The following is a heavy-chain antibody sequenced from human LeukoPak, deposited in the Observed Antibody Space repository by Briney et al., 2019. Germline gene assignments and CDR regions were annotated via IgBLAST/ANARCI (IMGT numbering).Heavy chain of an antibody. V-gene: IGHV4-39*01. D-gene: IGHD3/OR15-3a*01. CDR2: IYYSGTT. Sequence: SETLSLTCTVSGGSISSSIYYWGWIRQPPGKGLEWIGTIYYSGTTYYNPSLKSRVSISVDTSKNQFSLKVSSVTAADTAVYYCARQAGFGPSASWGQGILVTVSS. CDR3: ARQAGFGPSAS. CDR1: GGSISSSIYY. J-gene: IGHJ3*01.